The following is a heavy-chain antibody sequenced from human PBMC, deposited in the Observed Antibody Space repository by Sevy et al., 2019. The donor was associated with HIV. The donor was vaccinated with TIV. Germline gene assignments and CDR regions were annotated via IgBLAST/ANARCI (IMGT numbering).Heavy chain of an antibody. J-gene: IGHJ4*02. CDR3: AKDGDYYDSSGYYGRLDY. CDR2: ISYDGSNK. V-gene: IGHV3-30*18. D-gene: IGHD3-22*01. CDR1: GFTFSSYG. Sequence: GGSLRLSCAASGFTFSSYGMHWVRQAPGKGLEWVAVISYDGSNKYYADSVKGRFTISRDNSKNTLYLQMNSLRAEDTAVYYCAKDGDYYDSSGYYGRLDYWGQGTLVTVSS.